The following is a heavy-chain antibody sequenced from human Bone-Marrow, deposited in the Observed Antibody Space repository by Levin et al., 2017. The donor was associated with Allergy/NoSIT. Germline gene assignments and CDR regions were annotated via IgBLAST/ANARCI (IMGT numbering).Heavy chain of an antibody. Sequence: GGSLRLSCAASGFTFNNYAMHWVRQAPGKGLEWVSGISGGGNTDYADSVKGRFIISRDNSKNTLYLQMDSLSAEDTAIYYCAKGQVYTCTYNRFDPWGQGTLVTVSS. V-gene: IGHV3-23*01. J-gene: IGHJ5*02. CDR2: ISGGGNT. D-gene: IGHD2-2*02. CDR1: GFTFNNYA. CDR3: AKGQVYTCTYNRFDP.